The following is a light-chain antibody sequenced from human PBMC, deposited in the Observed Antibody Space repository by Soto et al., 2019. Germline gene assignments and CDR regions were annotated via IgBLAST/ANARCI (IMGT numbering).Light chain of an antibody. Sequence: EIVMAQSPATLSVSPGGRATLSCRASQSISGTLAWYQQKPGQAPRLLIYGASTRATGIPARFSGSGSGTEFTLTISSLQSEDFAIYYCQQYNNWPRGTFGQGTKVDIK. CDR2: GAS. CDR1: QSISGT. V-gene: IGKV3-15*01. J-gene: IGKJ1*01. CDR3: QQYNNWPRGT.